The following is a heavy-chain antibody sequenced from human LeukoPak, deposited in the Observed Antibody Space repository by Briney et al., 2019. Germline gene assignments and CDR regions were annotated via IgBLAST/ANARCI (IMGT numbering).Heavy chain of an antibody. CDR2: IIPIFGTA. CDR1: GGTFSSYA. D-gene: IGHD3-3*01. Sequence: ASVKASCKASGGTFSSYAISWVRQAPGQGLEWMGGIIPIFGTANYAQKFQGRVTITTDESTSTAYMELSSLRSEDTAVYYCARGRERFLEWFDAFDIWGQGTMVTVSS. V-gene: IGHV1-69*05. J-gene: IGHJ3*02. CDR3: ARGRERFLEWFDAFDI.